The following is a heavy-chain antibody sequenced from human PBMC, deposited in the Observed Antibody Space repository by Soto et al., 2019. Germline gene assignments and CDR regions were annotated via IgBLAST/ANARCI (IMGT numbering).Heavy chain of an antibody. CDR3: AKDVVKKQWPELDV. J-gene: IGHJ6*02. V-gene: IGHV3-23*01. CDR2: ISGSGGST. D-gene: IGHD2-21*01. CDR1: GLACSSCA. Sequence: GAALRSAWGAAGLACSSCAMSWVRQAPGKGLEWVSAISGSGGSTYYADSVKGRFTISRDNSKNTLYLQMNSLRAEDTAVYYCAKDVVKKQWPELDVWGQGTTVTVSS.